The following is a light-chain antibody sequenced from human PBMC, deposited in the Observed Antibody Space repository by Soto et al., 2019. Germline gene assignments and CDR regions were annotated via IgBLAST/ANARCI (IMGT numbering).Light chain of an antibody. V-gene: IGKV1-33*01. CDR3: QQYDNLFT. Sequence: DIQMTQSPSSLSASVGDRVTLTCQASQDIRNYLNWYQQKPGKAPKLLIYDASNLETGVPSRFSGSGSGTDFTFTISSLQPEDFAAYYCQQYDNLFTFGQGTKVDIK. CDR2: DAS. J-gene: IGKJ3*01. CDR1: QDIRNY.